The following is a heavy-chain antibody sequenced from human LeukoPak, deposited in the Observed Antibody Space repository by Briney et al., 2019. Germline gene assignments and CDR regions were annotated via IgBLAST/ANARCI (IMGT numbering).Heavy chain of an antibody. CDR3: ARGLTTPYCSGGSCYGRCGNWFDP. V-gene: IGHV4-34*01. D-gene: IGHD2-15*01. Sequence: SETLSLTCAVYGGSFSGYYWSWIRQPPGKGLEWIGEINHSGSTNYNPSLESRVTISVDTSKNQFSLKLSSVTAADTAVYYCARGLTTPYCSGGSCYGRCGNWFDPWGQGTLVTVSS. CDR1: GGSFSGYY. CDR2: INHSGST. J-gene: IGHJ5*02.